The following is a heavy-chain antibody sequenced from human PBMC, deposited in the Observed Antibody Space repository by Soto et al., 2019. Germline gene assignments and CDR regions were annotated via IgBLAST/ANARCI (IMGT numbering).Heavy chain of an antibody. CDR2: ISKSDYT. D-gene: IGHD2-2*01. J-gene: IGHJ4*02. CDR1: GFAFNNYG. Sequence: GGSLRLSCTVSGFAFNNYGINWVRQAPGKGLEWVSSISKSDYTYYSDSVKGRFAISRDNAKSSVSLQMNTLRVEDTAVYYCAREDSIIIPAVSDYWGQGTLVTVSS. CDR3: AREDSIIIPAVSDY. V-gene: IGHV3-21*01.